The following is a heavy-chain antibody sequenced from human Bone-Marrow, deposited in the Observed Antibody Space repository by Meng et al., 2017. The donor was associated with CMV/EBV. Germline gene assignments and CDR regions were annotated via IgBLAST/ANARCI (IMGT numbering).Heavy chain of an antibody. J-gene: IGHJ6*02. CDR3: AREKKGYCSSTSCYTTYYYYGMDV. CDR1: GGTFSSHA. Sequence: SVKVSCKASGGTFSSHANSWVRQAPGQGLEWMGGIIPILGIANYAQKFQGRVTITADKSTSTAYMELSSLRSEDTAVYYGAREKKGYCSSTSCYTTYYYYGMDVWGQGTTVTVSS. D-gene: IGHD2-2*02. CDR2: IIPILGIA. V-gene: IGHV1-69*10.